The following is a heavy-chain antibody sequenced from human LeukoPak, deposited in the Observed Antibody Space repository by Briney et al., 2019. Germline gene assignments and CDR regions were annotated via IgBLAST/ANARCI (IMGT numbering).Heavy chain of an antibody. CDR2: INPSGGST. V-gene: IGHV1-46*01. D-gene: IGHD3-9*01. CDR3: ARGTPDYDILTGYYGRTKYYFDY. Sequence: ASVKVSCKASGYTFTSYYMHWVRQAPGQGLEWMGIINPSGGSTSYAQKFQGRVTMTRDTSTSTVYMELSSLRSEDTAVYYCARGTPDYDILTGYYGRTKYYFDYWGQGTLVTVSS. J-gene: IGHJ4*02. CDR1: GYTFTSYY.